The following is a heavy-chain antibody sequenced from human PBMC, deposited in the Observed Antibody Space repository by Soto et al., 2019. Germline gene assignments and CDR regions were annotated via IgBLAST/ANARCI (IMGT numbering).Heavy chain of an antibody. Sequence: QVQLQESGPGLVKPSQTLSLTCTVSGGSISSGDYYWSWIRQPPGKGLEWIGYIYYSGSTYYNPSLKSRVTISVDTSKNQFSLKLSSVTAAYTAVYYCARSSIGYCSSTSCLSLNWFDPWGQGTLVTVSS. CDR1: GGSISSGDYY. D-gene: IGHD2-2*01. J-gene: IGHJ5*02. CDR2: IYYSGST. V-gene: IGHV4-30-4*01. CDR3: ARSSIGYCSSTSCLSLNWFDP.